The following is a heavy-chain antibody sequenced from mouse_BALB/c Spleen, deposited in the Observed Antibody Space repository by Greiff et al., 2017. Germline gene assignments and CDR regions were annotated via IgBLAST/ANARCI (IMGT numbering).Heavy chain of an antibody. Sequence: EVQLVESGGGLVKPGGSLKLSCAASGFTFSSYTMSWVRQTPEKRLEWVATISSGGSYTYYPDSVKGRFTISRDNAKNTLYLQMSSLKSEDTAMYYCTRDKRGKITTVVTRYAMDYWGQGTSVTVSS. CDR1: GFTFSSYT. CDR2: ISSGGSYT. V-gene: IGHV5-6-4*01. J-gene: IGHJ4*01. D-gene: IGHD1-1*01. CDR3: TRDKRGKITTVVTRYAMDY.